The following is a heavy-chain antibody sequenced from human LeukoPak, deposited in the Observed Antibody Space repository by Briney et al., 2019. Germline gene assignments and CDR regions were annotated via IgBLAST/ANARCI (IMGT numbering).Heavy chain of an antibody. CDR2: IYPGDSDT. D-gene: IGHD3-22*01. Sequence: GEPLKISCKGSGYSFTSYWIGWVRQIPGKGLEGKGMIYPGDSDTRYSPSFQGQVTIYADQSISTAYLQWSSLNASDTAMYYCARGLDYYDSSGYGISWFDPWGQGTLVTVSS. J-gene: IGHJ5*02. CDR1: GYSFTSYW. CDR3: ARGLDYYDSSGYGISWFDP. V-gene: IGHV5-51*01.